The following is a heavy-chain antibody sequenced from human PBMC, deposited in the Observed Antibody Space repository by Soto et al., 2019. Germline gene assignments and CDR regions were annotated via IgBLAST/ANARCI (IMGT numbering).Heavy chain of an antibody. V-gene: IGHV2-5*02. CDR2: IYWDDNK. Sequence: SGPTLVNPTQTLTLTCTFSGFSLSTSGVGVGWIRQPPGKALEWLALIYWDDNKLYSPSLKNRLTITKDTSKNQVVLTMTNMDPVDTGTYSCTRALREELPIYYFDSWGQGTLVTVSS. CDR1: GFSLSTSGVG. CDR3: TRALREELPIYYFDS. J-gene: IGHJ4*02. D-gene: IGHD1-7*01.